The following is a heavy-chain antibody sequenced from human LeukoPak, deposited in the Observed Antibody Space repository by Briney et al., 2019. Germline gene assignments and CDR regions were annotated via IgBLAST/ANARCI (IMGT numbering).Heavy chain of an antibody. CDR2: ISSSSSYI. Sequence: GGSLRLSCEASGFTFSSYSMNWVRQAPGKGLEWVSSISSSSSYIYYADSVKGRFTISRDNAKNSLYLQMNSLRAEDTAVYYCARDSTQFWSGYYGYWGQGTLVTVSS. CDR3: ARDSTQFWSGYYGY. J-gene: IGHJ4*02. V-gene: IGHV3-21*01. D-gene: IGHD3-3*01. CDR1: GFTFSSYS.